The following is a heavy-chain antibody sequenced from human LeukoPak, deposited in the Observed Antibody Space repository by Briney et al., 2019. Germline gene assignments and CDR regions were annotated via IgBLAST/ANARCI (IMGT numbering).Heavy chain of an antibody. Sequence: AGGSLRLSCAASGFTFSNAWMSWVRQAPGKGLEWVGRIRSQTGGGTTDYAAPVKGRFTISRDDSTNTLFLQMNSLKTEDTAVSYCTTGGGWEKPFDYWGQGTLVTVSS. D-gene: IGHD1-26*01. J-gene: IGHJ4*02. CDR3: TTGGGWEKPFDY. CDR2: IRSQTGGGTT. V-gene: IGHV3-15*01. CDR1: GFTFSNAW.